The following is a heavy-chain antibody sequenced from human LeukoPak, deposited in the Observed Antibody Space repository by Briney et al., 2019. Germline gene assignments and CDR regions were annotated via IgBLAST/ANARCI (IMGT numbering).Heavy chain of an antibody. Sequence: PGGSLRLSCAASGFTFSSYAMSWVRQAPGKGLEWVSFISSSGGTTYYADSVSGRFTISRDNAKNSLYLQMNSLRDEDTAVYYCARDDSSWFYWGQGTLVTVSS. CDR2: ISSSGGTT. V-gene: IGHV3-48*02. D-gene: IGHD6-13*01. J-gene: IGHJ4*02. CDR1: GFTFSSYA. CDR3: ARDDSSWFY.